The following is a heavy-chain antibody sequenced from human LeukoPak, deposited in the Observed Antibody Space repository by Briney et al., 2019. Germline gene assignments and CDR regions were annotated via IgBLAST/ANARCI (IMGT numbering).Heavy chain of an antibody. CDR1: GFTFSSYA. V-gene: IGHV3-23*01. Sequence: GGSLRLSCAGSGFTFSSYAMSWVRQAPGKGLEWVSGISGSGGSTYYAESVKGRFAISRDNPKNTLNLQMNSLRAEDTAVYYCAKTAGYSSSWYDYWGQGTLVTVSS. J-gene: IGHJ4*02. CDR3: AKTAGYSSSWYDY. CDR2: ISGSGGST. D-gene: IGHD6-13*01.